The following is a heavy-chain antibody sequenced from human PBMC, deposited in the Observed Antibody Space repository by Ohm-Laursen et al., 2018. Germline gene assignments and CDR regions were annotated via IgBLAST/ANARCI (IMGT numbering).Heavy chain of an antibody. D-gene: IGHD2-2*01. J-gene: IGHJ4*02. CDR2: INHSGST. CDR1: GGSFSGYY. V-gene: IGHV4-34*01. CDR3: ASKPVDIVVVPAAIAFDY. Sequence: TLSLTCPVYGGSFSGYYWSWIRQPPGKGLEWIGEINHSGSTNYNPSLKSRVTISVDTSKNQFSLKLSSVTAADTAVYYCASKPVDIVVVPAAIAFDYWGQGTLVTVSS.